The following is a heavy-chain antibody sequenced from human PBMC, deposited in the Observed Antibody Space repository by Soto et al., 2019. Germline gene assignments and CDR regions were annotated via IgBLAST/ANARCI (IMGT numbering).Heavy chain of an antibody. Sequence: EVQLLESGGGLVKPGGSLRLSCVASGFTFGSYAMSWVRQAPGQGLDWVSTISGGDTTQYAESVKGRFTISRDKAKNTLFLQMNTLRVEDTAVYYCATGWGKASFWTDWGQGTLVTVSS. D-gene: IGHD3-3*01. CDR2: ISGGDTT. J-gene: IGHJ4*02. CDR3: ATGWGKASFWTD. CDR1: GFTFGSYA. V-gene: IGHV3-23*01.